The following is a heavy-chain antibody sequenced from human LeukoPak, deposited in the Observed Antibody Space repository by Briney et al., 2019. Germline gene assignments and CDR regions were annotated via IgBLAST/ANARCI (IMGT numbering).Heavy chain of an antibody. Sequence: SETLSLTCTVSVGSISSYYWSWIRQSPGEGLECIGYIYYSGSTNYNPSLKSRVTMSVDTSKNQFSLKLTSVTAADTAVYYCARGKGYFDYWGQGTLVTVSS. CDR3: ARGKGYFDY. CDR1: VGSISSYY. D-gene: IGHD3-16*01. J-gene: IGHJ4*02. V-gene: IGHV4-59*01. CDR2: IYYSGST.